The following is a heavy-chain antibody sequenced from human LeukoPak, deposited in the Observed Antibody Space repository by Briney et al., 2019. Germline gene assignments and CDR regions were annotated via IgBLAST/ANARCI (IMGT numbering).Heavy chain of an antibody. CDR1: GGSFSGYY. D-gene: IGHD3-10*01. CDR3: ARAYGSGRPYWYFDL. J-gene: IGHJ2*01. Sequence: SETLSLTCAVYGGSFSGYYWSWIRQPAGKGLEWIGRIYTSGSTNYNPSLKSRVTMSVDTSKNQFSLKLSSVTAADTAVYYCARAYGSGRPYWYFDLWGRGTLVTVSS. CDR2: IYTSGST. V-gene: IGHV4-59*10.